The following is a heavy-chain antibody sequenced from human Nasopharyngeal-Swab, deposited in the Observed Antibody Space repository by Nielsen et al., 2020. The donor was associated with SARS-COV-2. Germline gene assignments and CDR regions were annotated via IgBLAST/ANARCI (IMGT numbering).Heavy chain of an antibody. CDR3: AKDRDSGDDSDDYYHYYGMDV. CDR2: IYSGGST. CDR1: GFTVSSNY. Sequence: GGSLRLSCAASGFTVSSNYMSWVRQAPGKGLEWVSVIYSGGSTYYADSVKGRFTISRDNSKNTVNLQMNSLRAEDTAIYYCAKDRDSGDDSDDYYHYYGMDVWGQGTTVTVSS. J-gene: IGHJ6*02. D-gene: IGHD5-12*01. V-gene: IGHV3-53*01.